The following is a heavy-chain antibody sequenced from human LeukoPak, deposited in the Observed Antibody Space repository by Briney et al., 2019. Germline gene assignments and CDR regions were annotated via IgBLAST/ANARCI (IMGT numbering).Heavy chain of an antibody. CDR1: GYTFTSYG. Sequence: ASVKVSCKASGYTFTSYGMNWVRQAPGQGLEWMGWINPNSGGTNYAQKFQGRVTMTRDTSISTAYMELSRLRSEDTAVYYCAGGYQAAARPGYLGYWGQGTLVTVSS. CDR3: AGGYQAAARPGYLGY. V-gene: IGHV1-2*02. J-gene: IGHJ4*02. CDR2: INPNSGGT. D-gene: IGHD6-13*01.